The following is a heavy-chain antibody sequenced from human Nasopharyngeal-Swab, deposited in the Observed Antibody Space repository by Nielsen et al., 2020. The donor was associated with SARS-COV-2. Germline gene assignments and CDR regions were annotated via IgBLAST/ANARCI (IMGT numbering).Heavy chain of an antibody. CDR3: ARGMMGATDWGGWFDP. D-gene: IGHD1-26*01. Sequence: WIRQPPGKGLEWIGYIYYSGSTNYNPSLKSRVTISVDTSKNQFSLKLSSVTAADTAVYYCARGMMGATDWGGWFDPWGQGTLVTVSS. CDR2: IYYSGST. J-gene: IGHJ5*02. V-gene: IGHV4-59*01.